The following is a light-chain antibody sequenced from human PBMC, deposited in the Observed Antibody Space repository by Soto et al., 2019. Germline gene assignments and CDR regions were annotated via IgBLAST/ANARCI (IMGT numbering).Light chain of an antibody. CDR3: HQLSHYPYS. V-gene: IGKV1-9*01. Sequence: DIQLTQSPSFLSASVEDRVTISCRASYDISSSLAWYQQERGKPSNLLINDSSTLHTGVPSRFTGSGSGRKVTLTVSALQLRDFATYFCHQLSHYPYSFGHGTKLEI. CDR2: DSS. CDR1: YDISSS. J-gene: IGKJ2*01.